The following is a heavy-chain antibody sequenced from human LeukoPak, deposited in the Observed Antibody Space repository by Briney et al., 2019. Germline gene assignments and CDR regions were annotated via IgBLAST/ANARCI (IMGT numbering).Heavy chain of an antibody. Sequence: PGGSLRLSCTASGFTFGSYDMHWVRQGIGKGLEWVSTIGTAGDTYYSDSVKGRFTISRDNSKNTLYLQMNSLRAEDTAVYYCAKWLAVAGQFDYWGQGTLVTVSS. CDR3: AKWLAVAGQFDY. D-gene: IGHD6-19*01. J-gene: IGHJ4*02. CDR1: GFTFGSYD. V-gene: IGHV3-13*01. CDR2: IGTAGDT.